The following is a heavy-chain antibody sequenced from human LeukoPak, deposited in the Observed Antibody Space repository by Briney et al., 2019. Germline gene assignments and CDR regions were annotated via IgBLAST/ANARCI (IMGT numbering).Heavy chain of an antibody. CDR3: ARNGVVATYHYFDY. D-gene: IGHD5-12*01. CDR2: IHTSGST. Sequence: SETLSLTCTVSGGSISSYYWSWIRQPAGKGLEWIGRIHTSGSTNYNPSLKSRVTMSVDTSKNQFSLKLSSVTAADTAVHYCARNGVVATYHYFDYWGQGTLVTVSS. V-gene: IGHV4-4*07. CDR1: GGSISSYY. J-gene: IGHJ4*02.